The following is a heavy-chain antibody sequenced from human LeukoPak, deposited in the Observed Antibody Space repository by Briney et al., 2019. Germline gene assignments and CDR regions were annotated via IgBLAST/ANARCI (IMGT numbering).Heavy chain of an antibody. CDR1: GFTFSSYA. CDR3: AKAAEQQPFDY. CDR2: ISYDGSNK. Sequence: SGGSLRLSCAASGFTFSSYAMHWVRQAPGKGLEWVAVISYDGSNKYYADSVKGRFTISRDNSENTLYLQMNSLRAEDTAVYYCAKAAEQQPFDYWGQGTLVTVSS. J-gene: IGHJ4*02. D-gene: IGHD6-13*01. V-gene: IGHV3-30*04.